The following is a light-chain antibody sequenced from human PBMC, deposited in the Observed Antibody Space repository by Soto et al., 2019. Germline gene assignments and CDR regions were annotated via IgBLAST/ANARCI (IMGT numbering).Light chain of an antibody. CDR2: LGS. CDR3: MQALQTSIT. Sequence: DIVMTQSPLSLPVTPGEPASISCRSTQSLLSSNGYNYLDWYLQKPGQSPQLLIYLGSNRASGVPDRFSGSGSGTDFTLKISRVEAEDVGVYYCMQALQTSITFGQGTRLEIK. CDR1: QSLLSSNGYNY. V-gene: IGKV2-28*01. J-gene: IGKJ5*01.